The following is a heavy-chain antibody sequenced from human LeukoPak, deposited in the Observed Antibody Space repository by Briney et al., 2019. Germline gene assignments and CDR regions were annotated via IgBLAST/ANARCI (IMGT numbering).Heavy chain of an antibody. J-gene: IGHJ5*02. Sequence: GGSLRLSCAASGFTFSSYWMHWIRQAPGKGLVWVSRINSDGSSTSYADSVKGRFTISRDNAKNTLSLQMNSLRADDTAVYYCAKDVVWDSAVWFDPWGQGTLVTVSS. CDR3: AKDVVWDSAVWFDP. D-gene: IGHD3-16*01. CDR2: INSDGSST. CDR1: GFTFSSYW. V-gene: IGHV3-74*01.